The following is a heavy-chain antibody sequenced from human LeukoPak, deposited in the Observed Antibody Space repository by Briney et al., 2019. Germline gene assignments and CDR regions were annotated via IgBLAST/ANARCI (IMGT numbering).Heavy chain of an antibody. V-gene: IGHV1-2*02. CDR1: GYTFTAYY. CDR2: INPNSGDT. D-gene: IGHD2-15*01. J-gene: IGHJ4*02. CDR3: ALTYCGGGSCYSVYFDY. Sequence: ASVKVSCKASGYTFTAYYMHWVQQAPGQGLEWMGWINPNSGDTNYVQKFQGRVTMTRDTSISTAYMELSRLRSDDMAVYYCALTYCGGGSCYSVYFDYWGQGTLVTVSS.